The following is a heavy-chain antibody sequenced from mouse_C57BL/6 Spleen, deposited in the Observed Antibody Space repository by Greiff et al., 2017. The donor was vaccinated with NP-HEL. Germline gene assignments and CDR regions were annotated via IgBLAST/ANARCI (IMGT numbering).Heavy chain of an antibody. J-gene: IGHJ1*03. CDR3: TRGYGSSWWYVDV. V-gene: IGHV1-15*01. CDR2: IDPETGGT. D-gene: IGHD1-1*01. CDR1: GYTFTDYE. Sequence: VQLQQSGAELVRPGASVTLSCKASGYTFTDYEMHWVKQTPVHGLEWIGAIDPETGGTAYNQKFKGKAILTADKSSSTAYMELRSLTSEDSAVYYCTRGYGSSWWYVDVWGTGTTVTVSS.